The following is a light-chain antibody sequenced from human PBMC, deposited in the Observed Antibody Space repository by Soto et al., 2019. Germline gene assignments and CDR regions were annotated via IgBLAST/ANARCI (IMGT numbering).Light chain of an antibody. CDR2: GAY. CDR1: QSVSSSY. J-gene: IGKJ4*01. CDR3: QKYNSWPLN. Sequence: EIVLTQSPATLSLSPGERATLSCRASQSVSSSYLAWYQQKPGQAPRLLIYGAYSRATGVPTRISGSGSGTEFTLTISSLQSEDFAVYYCQKYNSWPLNXXGGTKVDTK. V-gene: IGKV3D-15*01.